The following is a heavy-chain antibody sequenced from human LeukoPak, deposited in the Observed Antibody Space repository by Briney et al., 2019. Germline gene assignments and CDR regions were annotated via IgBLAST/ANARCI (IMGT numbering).Heavy chain of an antibody. J-gene: IGHJ4*02. CDR2: IYYSGST. CDR1: GGSISSYY. CDR3: ARVITIFGVVILMYFDY. Sequence: NPSETLSLTCTVSGGSISSYYWSWIRQPPGKGLDWIGYIYYSGSTNYNPSLKSRVTISVDTSKNQFSLKLSSVTAADTAVYYCARVITIFGVVILMYFDYWGQGTLVTVSS. D-gene: IGHD3-3*01. V-gene: IGHV4-59*08.